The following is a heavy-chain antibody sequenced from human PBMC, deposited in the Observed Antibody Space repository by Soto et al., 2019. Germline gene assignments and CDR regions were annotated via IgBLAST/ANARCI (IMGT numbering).Heavy chain of an antibody. CDR2: NIPILGIA. Sequence: GASVKVSCKASGGTFSSYTISWVRQAPGQGLEWMGRNIPILGIANYAQKFQGRATITADTSTTTAYIELSSLRSEDTAVYYCARGPSSFPDYCGQGTLVTVSS. CDR1: GGTFSSYT. V-gene: IGHV1-69*02. J-gene: IGHJ4*02. CDR3: ARGPSSFPDY.